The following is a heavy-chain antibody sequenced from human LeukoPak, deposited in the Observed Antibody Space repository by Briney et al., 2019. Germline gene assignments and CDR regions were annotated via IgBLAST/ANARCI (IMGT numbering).Heavy chain of an antibody. Sequence: GGSLRLSCAASGFIFSDYDMHWVRKPIGKGLEWVSAIGTADDTYYPGSVKGRFTISRDNAKNSLYLQMSSLRVDDSAVYYCARETVGTTPFDYWGQGTLVTVSS. V-gene: IGHV3-13*01. J-gene: IGHJ4*02. CDR2: IGTADDT. D-gene: IGHD1-26*01. CDR1: GFIFSDYD. CDR3: ARETVGTTPFDY.